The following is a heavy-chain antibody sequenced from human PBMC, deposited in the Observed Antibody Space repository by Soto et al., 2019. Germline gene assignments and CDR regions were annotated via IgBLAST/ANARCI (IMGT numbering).Heavy chain of an antibody. CDR3: ARHYSSGWPLVGY. D-gene: IGHD6-19*01. V-gene: IGHV1-69*13. CDR2: IIPIFGTA. CDR1: GGTFSSYA. Sequence: WASVKVSCKASGGTFSSYAISWVRQAPGQGLEWMGGIIPIFGTANYAQKFQGRVTITADESTSTAYMELSSLRSEDTAVYYCARHYSSGWPLVGYWGQGTLVTVSS. J-gene: IGHJ4*02.